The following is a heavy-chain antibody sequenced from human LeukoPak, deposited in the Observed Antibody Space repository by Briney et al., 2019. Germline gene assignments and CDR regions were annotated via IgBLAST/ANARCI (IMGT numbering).Heavy chain of an antibody. Sequence: GGSLRLSCAASGFTFSSYEMNWVRQAPGKGLEWVSYISSSGSTIYYADSVKGRFTISRDNAKNSLYLQMNSLRAEDTAVYYCARGEVATITLDYWGQGTLVTVSS. CDR3: ARGEVATITLDY. CDR1: GFTFSSYE. J-gene: IGHJ4*02. V-gene: IGHV3-48*03. D-gene: IGHD5-24*01. CDR2: ISSSGSTI.